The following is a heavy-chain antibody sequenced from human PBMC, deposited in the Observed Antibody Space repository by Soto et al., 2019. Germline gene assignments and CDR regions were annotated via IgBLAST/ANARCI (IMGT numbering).Heavy chain of an antibody. CDR1: GGSISSYY. D-gene: IGHD3-10*01. V-gene: IGHV4-59*01. CDR2: IYYSGST. J-gene: IGHJ5*02. Sequence: QVQLQESGPGLVKPSETLSLTYTVSGGSISSYYWSWIRQPPGKGLEWIGYIYYSGSTNYNPSLKSRVTISVDTSKNQFSLKLSSVTAADTAVYYCARLGVDYIGGGWFDPWGQGTLVTVSS. CDR3: ARLGVDYIGGGWFDP.